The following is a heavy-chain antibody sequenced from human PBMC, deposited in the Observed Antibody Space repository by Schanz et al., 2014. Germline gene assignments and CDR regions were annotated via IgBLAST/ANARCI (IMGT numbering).Heavy chain of an antibody. CDR1: GFTFSNYN. Sequence: EVQLVESGGGLVKPGGSLRLSCEASGFTFSNYNMNWVRQAPGKGLEWVSSLGGSTGGIYYADSVRGRFTISRDNFKNRLYLQMNSLRLEDTAIYYCAKTLGGAGLTLYFDHWGQGSLVTVSS. CDR2: LGGSTGGI. V-gene: IGHV3-23*04. CDR3: AKTLGGAGLTLYFDH. D-gene: IGHD3-10*01. J-gene: IGHJ4*02.